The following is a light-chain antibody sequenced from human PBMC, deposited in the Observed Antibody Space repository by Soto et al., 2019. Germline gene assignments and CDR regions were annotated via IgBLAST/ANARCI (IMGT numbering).Light chain of an antibody. Sequence: EIVLTQSPGPLSLSPGERATLSCRASQSVSSSYLAWYQQKPGQAPRLLLYGASSRATGIPDRFSGSGSGTDFTLNISRLEPEDLAVYYCQQYGSSPPWTFGQGTKVEIK. J-gene: IGKJ1*01. V-gene: IGKV3-20*01. CDR1: QSVSSSY. CDR3: QQYGSSPPWT. CDR2: GAS.